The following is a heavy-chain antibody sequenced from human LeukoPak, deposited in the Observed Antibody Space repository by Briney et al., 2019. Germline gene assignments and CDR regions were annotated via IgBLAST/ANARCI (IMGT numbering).Heavy chain of an antibody. CDR3: AKRGVVIRVILVGFHKEAYYFDS. J-gene: IGHJ4*02. CDR2: ISGSGGGT. CDR1: GITLSNYG. D-gene: IGHD3-22*01. V-gene: IGHV3-23*01. Sequence: GGSLRLSCAVSGITLSNYGMTWVRQAPGKGLEWVAGISGSGGGTNYADSVKGRFTISRDNARNTLYLQMNSLRVEDTAAYFCAKRGVVIRVILVGFHKEAYYFDSCGQGALVTVSS.